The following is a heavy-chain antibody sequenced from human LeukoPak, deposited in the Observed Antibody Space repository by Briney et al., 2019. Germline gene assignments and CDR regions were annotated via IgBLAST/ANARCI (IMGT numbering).Heavy chain of an antibody. Sequence: ASVKVSCKASGYTFTGCYMHWVRQAPGQGLEWMGWINPNSGGTNYAQKFQGRVTMTRDTSISTAYMELSRLRSDDTAVYYCARPSITMIVVANQPFDYWGQGTLVTVSS. CDR3: ARPSITMIVVANQPFDY. CDR1: GYTFTGCY. D-gene: IGHD3-22*01. CDR2: INPNSGGT. J-gene: IGHJ4*02. V-gene: IGHV1-2*02.